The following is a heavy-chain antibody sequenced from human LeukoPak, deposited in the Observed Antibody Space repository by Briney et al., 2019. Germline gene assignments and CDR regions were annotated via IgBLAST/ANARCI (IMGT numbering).Heavy chain of an antibody. CDR3: AREEYSSSWHYYYYYMDV. D-gene: IGHD6-13*01. V-gene: IGHV3-7*01. J-gene: IGHJ6*03. CDR2: IKQDGSEK. CDR1: GFTFSSYW. Sequence: PGGSRRLSCAASGFTFSSYWMSWVRQAPGKGLEWVANIKQDGSEKYYVDSVKGRFTISRDNAKNSLYLQMNSLRAEDTAVYYCAREEYSSSWHYYYYYMDVWGKGTTVTVSS.